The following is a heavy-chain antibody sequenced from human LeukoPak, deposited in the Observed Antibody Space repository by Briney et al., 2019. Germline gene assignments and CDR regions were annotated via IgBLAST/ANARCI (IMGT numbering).Heavy chain of an antibody. D-gene: IGHD3-10*01. CDR2: ISGSGGTT. V-gene: IGHV3-23*01. CDR1: GFTFSNYA. J-gene: IGHJ4*02. CDR3: ARGSGRFGELLS. Sequence: PGGSLRLSCAASGFTFSNYAMSWVRQAPGKGLESVSAISGSGGTTYYADSVKGRFTISRDNSKNTLCLQMNSLRAEDTAVYYCARGSGRFGELLSWGQGTLVTVSS.